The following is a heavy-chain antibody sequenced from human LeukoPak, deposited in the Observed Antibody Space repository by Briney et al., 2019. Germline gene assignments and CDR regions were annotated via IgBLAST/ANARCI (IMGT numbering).Heavy chain of an antibody. D-gene: IGHD1-14*01. J-gene: IGHJ4*02. Sequence: GGSLRPSGAAPETAFSSNGLCWVRQSPGKGRKSFSPICGSGGTTYYADSVKGRFTISRDNTRNTLFLQMNSLRAEDTGLYYCAKVRQAETTRTNFDYWGQGTLLTVSS. CDR2: ICGSGGTT. CDR3: AKVRQAETTRTNFDY. CDR1: ETAFSSNG. V-gene: IGHV3-23*01.